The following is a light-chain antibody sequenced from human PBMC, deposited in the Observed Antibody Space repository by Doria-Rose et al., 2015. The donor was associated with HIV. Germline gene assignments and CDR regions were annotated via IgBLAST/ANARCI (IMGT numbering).Light chain of an antibody. CDR2: AAS. CDR1: EAISSW. V-gene: IGKV1-12*01. CDR3: QQSNSFPIT. Sequence: SPSSVSASVGDRVTITCRASEAISSWLVWYQQKPGKAPKVLIYAASTLQSGVPSRFSGSGFGTDFTLTISNLQLEDFATYYCQQSNSFPITFGQGTRLEIK. J-gene: IGKJ5*01.